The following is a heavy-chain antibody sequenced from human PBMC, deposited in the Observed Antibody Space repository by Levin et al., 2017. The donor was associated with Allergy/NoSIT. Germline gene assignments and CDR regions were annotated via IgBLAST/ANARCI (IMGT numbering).Heavy chain of an antibody. D-gene: IGHD3-16*01. CDR3: VKGDYAFDH. V-gene: IGHV3-9*01. CDR2: ISWDSSGK. Sequence: GGSLRLSCAASGFTFNDWAMHWVRQTPGKGLEWVSAISWDSSGKGYAASVRGRFTISRDNAKNSLYLQMDSLRAEDTALYYCVKGDYAFDHWGQGTLVTVPS. J-gene: IGHJ4*02. CDR1: GFTFNDWA.